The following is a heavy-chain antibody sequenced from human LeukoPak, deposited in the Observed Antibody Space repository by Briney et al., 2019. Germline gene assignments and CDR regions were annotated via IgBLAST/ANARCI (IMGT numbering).Heavy chain of an antibody. CDR2: INHSGST. Sequence: SETLSLTCAVYGGSFSGYYWSWIRQPPGKGLEWIGEINHSGSTNYNPSLKSRVTISVDTSKNQFSLKLSSVTAADTAVYYCARGRATVAGTGSLVDYWGQGTLVTVSS. CDR3: ARGRATVAGTGSLVDY. CDR1: GGSFSGYY. J-gene: IGHJ4*02. V-gene: IGHV4-34*01. D-gene: IGHD6-19*01.